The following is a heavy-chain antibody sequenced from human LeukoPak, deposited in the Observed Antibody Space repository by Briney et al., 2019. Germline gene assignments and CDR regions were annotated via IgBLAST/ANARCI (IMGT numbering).Heavy chain of an antibody. D-gene: IGHD3-16*02. CDR2: INHSGST. Sequence: SETLSLTCAVYGGSFSGYYWSWIRQPPGKGLEWIGEINHSGSTNYNPSLKSRVTISVDTSKNQFSLKLSSVTAADTAVYYCARQVITFGGVIATPDAFDIWGQGTMVTVSS. CDR3: ARQVITFGGVIATPDAFDI. V-gene: IGHV4-34*01. CDR1: GGSFSGYY. J-gene: IGHJ3*02.